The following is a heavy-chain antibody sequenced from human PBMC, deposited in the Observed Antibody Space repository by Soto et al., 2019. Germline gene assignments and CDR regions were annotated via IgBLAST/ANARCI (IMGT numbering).Heavy chain of an antibody. CDR2: INPNGGSA. CDR1: GYTFTSYH. D-gene: IGHD3-3*01. Sequence: QVQLVQSGAEVKKPGASVKISCKASGYTFTSYHMHWVRQAPGQGLAWMGIINPNGGSASYAQKFQGRITMTRDTSTSTFYMELSSLRSEDTAVYYCARAARVFEWVYCDSWGQGTLVTVSS. V-gene: IGHV1-46*03. CDR3: ARAARVFEWVYCDS. J-gene: IGHJ4*02.